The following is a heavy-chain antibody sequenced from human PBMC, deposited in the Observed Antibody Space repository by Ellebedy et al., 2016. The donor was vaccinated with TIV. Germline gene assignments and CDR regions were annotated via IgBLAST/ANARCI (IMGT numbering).Heavy chain of an antibody. Sequence: ASVKVSCKASGYTFTSYSMHWVRQAPGQGLEWMGILNPSGGSTRYAQKFQGRVTMTRDKSTSTVYMKLSSLRSEDTAVYYCARDRDYPGTDYWGPGTLVTVSS. J-gene: IGHJ4*02. CDR1: GYTFTSYS. CDR3: ARDRDYPGTDY. D-gene: IGHD6-13*01. V-gene: IGHV1-46*01. CDR2: LNPSGGST.